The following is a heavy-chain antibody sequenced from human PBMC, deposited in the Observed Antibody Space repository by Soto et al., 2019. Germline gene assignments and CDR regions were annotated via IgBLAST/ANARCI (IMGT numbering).Heavy chain of an antibody. Sequence: EVQLVESGGGLVQPGGSLRLSCGASGFTFRSYEMNWVRQAPGKGLEWISYINDRGTSIYYADSVKGRFTISRDNAKNSLYLQMNSLRAEDTAVYYCARGKFYYDYWGQGTLVTVSS. J-gene: IGHJ4*02. V-gene: IGHV3-48*03. CDR1: GFTFRSYE. CDR2: INDRGTSI. CDR3: ARGKFYYDY.